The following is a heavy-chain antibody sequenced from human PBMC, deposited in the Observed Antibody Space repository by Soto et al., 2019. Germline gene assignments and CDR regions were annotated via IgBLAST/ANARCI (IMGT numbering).Heavy chain of an antibody. CDR3: AKDTEWLVPKYYYGLDV. V-gene: IGHV3-23*01. CDR2: ISGSGGDT. Sequence: PGGSLRLSCSASGFTFTSYAMSWVRQAPGKGLEWVSGISGSGGDTKSADSVKGRFTISRDNSKDTLYLQMNSLRAEDTAVYYCAKDTEWLVPKYYYGLDVWGQGTTVTVSS. D-gene: IGHD6-19*01. CDR1: GFTFTSYA. J-gene: IGHJ6*02.